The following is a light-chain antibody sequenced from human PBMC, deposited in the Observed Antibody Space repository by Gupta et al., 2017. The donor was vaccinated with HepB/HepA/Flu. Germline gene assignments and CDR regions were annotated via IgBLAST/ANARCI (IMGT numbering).Light chain of an antibody. CDR1: SSNIGAGFD. CDR3: QSYGSGLNPHVV. J-gene: IGLJ2*01. Sequence: QSVLTQPPSVSGAPGQRVTISCSGSSSNIGAGFDVQWYQQRPETAPKLLIYGNTNRPSGVPDRFSGSKSGTSASLAITGLQAEDEADYYCQSYGSGLNPHVVFGGGTKLTVL. CDR2: GNT. V-gene: IGLV1-40*01.